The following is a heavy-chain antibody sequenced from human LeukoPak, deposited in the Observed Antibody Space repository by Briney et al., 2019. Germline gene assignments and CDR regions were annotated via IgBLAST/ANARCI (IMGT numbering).Heavy chain of an antibody. Sequence: PGGSLRLSCAASGFTFSRYWMSWVRQAPGKGLEWVANINLDGSEKYYVDSVKGRFTISRDNAKNSLYLQMNSLRAEDTAVYYCARDGGYCSGGNCPGFDYWGQGTLVTVSS. CDR3: ARDGGYCSGGNCPGFDY. V-gene: IGHV3-7*01. CDR2: INLDGSEK. D-gene: IGHD2-15*01. J-gene: IGHJ4*02. CDR1: GFTFSRYW.